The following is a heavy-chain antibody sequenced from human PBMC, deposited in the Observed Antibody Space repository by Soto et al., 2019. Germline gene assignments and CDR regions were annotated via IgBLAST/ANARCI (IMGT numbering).Heavy chain of an antibody. D-gene: IGHD4-17*01. CDR1: VYTFTSYY. J-gene: IGHJ4*02. CDR2: INPSGGST. V-gene: IGHV1-46*01. CDR3: ERGFADVGAQTYY. Sequence: QVQLVQSGAEVKKPGASVKDSCTASVYTFTSYYMHWVRQAPGQGLEWMGIINPSGGSTSYAQKFQVRVTMTRDTSTRTVYMELSSLRSEATAVYYCERGFADVGAQTYYWGQVTRVTFGS.